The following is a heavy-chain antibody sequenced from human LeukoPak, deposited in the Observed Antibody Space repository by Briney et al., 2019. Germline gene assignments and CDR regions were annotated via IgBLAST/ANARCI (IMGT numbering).Heavy chain of an antibody. Sequence: SETLSLTCTVSGGSISSYYWSWIRQPAGKGLEWIGRIYTSGSTNYNPSLKSRATTSVDPSTNQFSLKLSSVTAADTAVYYCARVSGYCSSTSCYTWFDPRGQGTLVTVSS. V-gene: IGHV4-4*07. CDR1: GGSISSYY. J-gene: IGHJ5*02. CDR2: IYTSGST. D-gene: IGHD2-2*02. CDR3: ARVSGYCSSTSCYTWFDP.